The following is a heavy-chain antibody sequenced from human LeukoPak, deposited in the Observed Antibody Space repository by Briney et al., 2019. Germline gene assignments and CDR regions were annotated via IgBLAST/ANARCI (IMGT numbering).Heavy chain of an antibody. CDR3: ARVPFVVMGDTGNWFDP. CDR1: GYTFTKYA. V-gene: IGHV7-4-1*02. Sequence: ASVKVSCKASGYTFTKYAMNWVRQAPGQGLEWMGWINANTGNPTYAQGFTGRFVFSLDTLVSTAYLQIRSLKADDTAVYYCARVPFVVMGDTGNWFDPWGQGTLVTVSS. J-gene: IGHJ5*02. CDR2: INANTGNP. D-gene: IGHD1-26*01.